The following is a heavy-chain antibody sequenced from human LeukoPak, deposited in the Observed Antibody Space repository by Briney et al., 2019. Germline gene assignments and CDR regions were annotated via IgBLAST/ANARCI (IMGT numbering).Heavy chain of an antibody. CDR2: ISVSGGST. CDR1: GYIFSSYA. Sequence: GGSLRLSCAASGYIFSSYAMRGARQAPGKGLEWVSAISVSGGSTYYADSVKGRFTISRDNSKNTLYLQMNSLTAEDTAVYYCAKKVTGSYSNPLDYWGQGTLVTVST. V-gene: IGHV3-23*01. J-gene: IGHJ4*02. CDR3: AKKVTGSYSNPLDY. D-gene: IGHD3-10*01.